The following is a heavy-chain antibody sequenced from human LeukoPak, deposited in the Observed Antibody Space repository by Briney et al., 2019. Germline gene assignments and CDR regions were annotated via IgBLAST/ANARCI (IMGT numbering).Heavy chain of an antibody. D-gene: IGHD6-19*01. J-gene: IGHJ4*02. V-gene: IGHV3-11*01. CDR1: GFTFSNYY. CDR2: ITTGGGTV. Sequence: PGGSLRLSCAASGFTFSNYYMSWIRQAPGKGLEWISYITTGGGTVYDTDSVKGRFTISRDNAKNSLFLQMNSLRAEDTAMYYCARVERGWAFGYWGQGILVTVPS. CDR3: ARVERGWAFGY.